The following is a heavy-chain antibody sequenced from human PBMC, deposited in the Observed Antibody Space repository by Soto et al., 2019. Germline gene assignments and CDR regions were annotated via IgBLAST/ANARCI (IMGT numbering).Heavy chain of an antibody. V-gene: IGHV1-18*01. D-gene: IGHD6-19*01. CDR2: ISAYNGNT. J-gene: IGHJ5*02. Sequence: QVQLVQSGAEVKKPGASVKVSCKASGYTFTSYGISWVRQAPGQGLEWMGWISAYNGNTNYAQKLQGRVTMTTDTSTSTAYMERRSLRSDVTSVYYCARSKSRGWFINWFDPWGQGTLVTVSS. CDR1: GYTFTSYG. CDR3: ARSKSRGWFINWFDP.